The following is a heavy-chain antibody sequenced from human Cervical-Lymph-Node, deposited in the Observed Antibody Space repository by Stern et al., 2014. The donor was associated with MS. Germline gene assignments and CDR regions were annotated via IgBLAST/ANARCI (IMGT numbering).Heavy chain of an antibody. J-gene: IGHJ4*02. CDR1: GFTFKKYE. CDR2: IRGDGST. Sequence: EDQLVESGGGLEQPGGSLRLSCVASGFTFKKYEMSWARQTPGKVLEWVSTIRGDGSTYYADSVKGRFTISRDDSKNTLNLQMNSLGVEDTAVYHCVKGSWLDYWGQGTLVTVSS. D-gene: IGHD1-26*01. CDR3: VKGSWLDY. V-gene: IGHV3-23*04.